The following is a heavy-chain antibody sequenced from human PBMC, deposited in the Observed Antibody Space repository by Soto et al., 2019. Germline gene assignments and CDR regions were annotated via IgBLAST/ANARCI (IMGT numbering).Heavy chain of an antibody. Sequence: PSETLSLTCTVSGGSISSSSYYWGWFRQPPGKGLEWIGSIYYSGSTYYNPSLKSRVTISVDTSKNQFSLKLSSVTAADTAVYYCARLVRGATYYFDYWGQGTLVTVSS. CDR1: GGSISSSSYY. J-gene: IGHJ4*02. V-gene: IGHV4-39*01. CDR3: ARLVRGATYYFDY. CDR2: IYYSGST. D-gene: IGHD3-10*01.